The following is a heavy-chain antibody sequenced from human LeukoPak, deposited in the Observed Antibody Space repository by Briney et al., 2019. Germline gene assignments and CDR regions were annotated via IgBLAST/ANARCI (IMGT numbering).Heavy chain of an antibody. J-gene: IGHJ4*02. CDR3: ARGAFPIHYYDSSGYQEY. V-gene: IGHV1-46*01. CDR2: INPSGGST. D-gene: IGHD3-22*01. CDR1: GYTFTSYY. Sequence: ASVKVSCKASGYTFTSYYIHWVRQAPGQGLEWMGIINPSGGSTSYAQKFQGRVTMTRDTPTSTVYMELSSLRSEDTAVYYCARGAFPIHYYDSSGYQEYWGQGTLVTVSS.